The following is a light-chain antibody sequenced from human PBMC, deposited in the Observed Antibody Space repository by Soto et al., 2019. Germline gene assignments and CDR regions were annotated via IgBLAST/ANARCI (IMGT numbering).Light chain of an antibody. V-gene: IGLV2-23*02. J-gene: IGLJ3*02. CDR1: SSDVESDNV. Sequence: QSALTQPASLSGSPGQTITISCTGASSDVESDNVVSWYQQHPGKAPKLIIYEVTKRPSGISNRFSGSKSGNTDSLTISGLQAEDEADYYCCSYAGSFTWVFGGGTKVTVL. CDR2: EVT. CDR3: CSYAGSFTWV.